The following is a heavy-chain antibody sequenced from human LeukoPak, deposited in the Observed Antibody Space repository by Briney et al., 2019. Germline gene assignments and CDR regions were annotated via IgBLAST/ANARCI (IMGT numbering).Heavy chain of an antibody. V-gene: IGHV3-21*01. Sequence: GGSLRLSCAASGSTFSSYSMNWVRQAPGKGLEWVSSISSSSSYIYYADSVKGRFTISRDNAKNSLYLQMNSLRAEDTAVYYCAREGPDIVVVPAARACGMDVWGQGTTVTVSS. CDR2: ISSSSSYI. CDR1: GSTFSSYS. D-gene: IGHD2-2*01. J-gene: IGHJ6*02. CDR3: AREGPDIVVVPAARACGMDV.